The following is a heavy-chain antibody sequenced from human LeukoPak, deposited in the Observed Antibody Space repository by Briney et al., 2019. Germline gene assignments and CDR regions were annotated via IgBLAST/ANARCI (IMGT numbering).Heavy chain of an antibody. Sequence: APVKVSCKASGYTFTSYYMHWVRQAPGQGLEWMGIINPSGGSTSYAQKFQGRVTMTRDTSTSTVYMELSSLRSEDTAVYYCARSYLRYFDWSPASLDYYYYGMDVWGQGTTVTVSS. V-gene: IGHV1-46*01. CDR1: GYTFTSYY. CDR3: ARSYLRYFDWSPASLDYYYYGMDV. CDR2: INPSGGST. J-gene: IGHJ6*02. D-gene: IGHD3-9*01.